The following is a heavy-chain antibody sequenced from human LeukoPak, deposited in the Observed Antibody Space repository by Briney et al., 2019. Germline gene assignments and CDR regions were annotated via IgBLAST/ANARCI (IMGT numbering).Heavy chain of an antibody. CDR2: ISGSGGST. CDR1: GFTFSSYA. V-gene: IGHV3-23*01. J-gene: IGHJ4*02. Sequence: GRSLRLSCAASGFTFSSYAMSWVRQAPGKGLEWVSAISGSGGSTYYADSVKGRFTISRDNSKNTLYLQMNSLRAEDTAVYYCAKGAGFLEWLLYTYWGQGTLVTVSS. D-gene: IGHD3-3*01. CDR3: AKGAGFLEWLLYTY.